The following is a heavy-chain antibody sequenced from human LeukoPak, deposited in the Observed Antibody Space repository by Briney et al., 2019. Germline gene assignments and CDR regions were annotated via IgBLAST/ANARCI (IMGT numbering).Heavy chain of an antibody. J-gene: IGHJ4*02. D-gene: IGHD5-12*01. V-gene: IGHV1-69*05. CDR3: ARGDSGYDYGFDN. Sequence: SVKVSCKASGGTFSSHAISWVRQAPGQGLEWVGGIIPILGTTNYAQKFQGRVMITTDESTSTGYMELRSLRSDDTAVYYCARGDSGYDYGFDNWGQGTLVTVSS. CDR2: IIPILGTT. CDR1: GGTFSSHA.